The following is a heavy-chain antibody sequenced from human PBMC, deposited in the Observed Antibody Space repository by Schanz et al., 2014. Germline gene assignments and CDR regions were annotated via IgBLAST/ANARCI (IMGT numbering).Heavy chain of an antibody. V-gene: IGHV3-11*01. D-gene: IGHD3-22*01. CDR2: MIGSGSSV. CDR1: GFTFSDYY. J-gene: IGHJ4*02. Sequence: QVYLVESGGDLVKPGGSLRLSCAASGFTFSDYYMAWIRQAPGKGLEWVSRMIGSGSSVFYADSVKGRFTISRDNLKNTVYLQMNSLRAGDTAVYYCAKDGRLPYYGTGSDFDYWGQGTLVAVSS. CDR3: AKDGRLPYYGTGSDFDY.